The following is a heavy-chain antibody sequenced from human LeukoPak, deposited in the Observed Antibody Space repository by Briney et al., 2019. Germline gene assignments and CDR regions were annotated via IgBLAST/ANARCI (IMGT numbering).Heavy chain of an antibody. D-gene: IGHD3-22*01. CDR2: MNPNSGNT. V-gene: IGHV1-8*01. Sequence: EASVKVSCKASGYTFTSYDINWVRQATGQGLEWMGWMNPNSGNTGYAQEFQGRVTMTRNTSISTAYTELSSLRSEDTAVYYCARGRRYYDSSGYDYWGQGTLVTVSS. J-gene: IGHJ4*02. CDR1: GYTFTSYD. CDR3: ARGRRYYDSSGYDY.